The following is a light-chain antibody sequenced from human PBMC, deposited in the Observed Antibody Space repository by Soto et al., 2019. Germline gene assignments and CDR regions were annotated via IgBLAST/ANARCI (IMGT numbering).Light chain of an antibody. CDR1: QSVSGN. V-gene: IGKV3-15*01. Sequence: EIVMTQSPATLSVSPGERATLSCRASQSVSGNLAWYQQKPGQAPRLLFYGASTRATGIPARFSGTGSGTDLTLTISSLQSEDCAVCYCQQSNKWPYTVGQGTKLEIK. J-gene: IGKJ2*01. CDR3: QQSNKWPYT. CDR2: GAS.